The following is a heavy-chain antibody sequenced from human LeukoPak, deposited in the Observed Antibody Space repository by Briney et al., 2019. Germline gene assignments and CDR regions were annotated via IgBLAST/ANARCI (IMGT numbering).Heavy chain of an antibody. J-gene: IGHJ4*02. CDR1: GFTFSSYA. Sequence: GGSLRLSCAASGFTFSSYAMHWVRQAPGKGLEWVAVVSYDGSNKYYADSVKGRFTISRDNSRNTLYLQMNSLRAEDTAVYYCAKDFRSGNYYGGIVDWGQGALVIVSS. D-gene: IGHD1-26*01. CDR3: AKDFRSGNYYGGIVD. CDR2: VSYDGSNK. V-gene: IGHV3-30-3*01.